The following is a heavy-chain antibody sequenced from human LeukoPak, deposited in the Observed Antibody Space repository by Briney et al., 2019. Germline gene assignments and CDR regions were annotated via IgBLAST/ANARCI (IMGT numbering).Heavy chain of an antibody. CDR1: GFTFSSYA. V-gene: IGHV3-30-3*01. CDR3: ARTDSSSWYQIEYFQH. CDR2: ISYDGSNK. Sequence: PGGSLRLSCAASGFTFSSYAMHWVRQAPGKGLEWVAVISYDGSNKYYADSVKGRFTISRDNSKNTLYLQMNSLRAEDTAVYYCARTDSSSWYQIEYFQHWGQGTLVTVSS. J-gene: IGHJ1*01. D-gene: IGHD6-13*01.